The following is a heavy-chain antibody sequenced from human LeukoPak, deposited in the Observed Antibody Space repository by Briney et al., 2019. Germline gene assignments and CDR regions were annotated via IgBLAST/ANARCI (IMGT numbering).Heavy chain of an antibody. V-gene: IGHV3-30*04. J-gene: IGHJ6*03. D-gene: IGHD3-16*01. CDR3: ARGLEYYYYMDV. CDR1: GFTFSSYA. CDR2: ISYDGSNK. Sequence: GGSLRLSCAASGFTFSSYAMHWVRQAPGKGLEWVAVISYDGSNKYYADSVKGRFTISRDNSKNTLYLQMNSLRAEDTAVYYCARGLEYYYYMDVWGKGTTVTVSS.